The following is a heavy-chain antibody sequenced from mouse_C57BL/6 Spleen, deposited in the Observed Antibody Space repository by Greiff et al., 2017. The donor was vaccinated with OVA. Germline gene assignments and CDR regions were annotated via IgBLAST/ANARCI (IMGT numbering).Heavy chain of an antibody. CDR1: GYTFTDYY. Sequence: VQLQQSGAELVRPGASVKLSCKASGYTFTDYYINWVKQRPGQGLEWIARIYPGSGNTYYNEKFKGKATLTAEKSSSTAYMQLSSLTSEDSAVYFCARSSGMDFFAYWGQGTLVTVSA. J-gene: IGHJ3*01. CDR3: ARSSGMDFFAY. V-gene: IGHV1-76*01. CDR2: IYPGSGNT. D-gene: IGHD4-1*01.